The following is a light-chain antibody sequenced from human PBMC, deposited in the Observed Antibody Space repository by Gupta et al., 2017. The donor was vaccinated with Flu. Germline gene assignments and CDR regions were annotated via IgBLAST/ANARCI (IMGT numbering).Light chain of an antibody. V-gene: IGKV3-15*01. CDR2: VAS. Sequence: EIVLTQPPATLSVSPGERATLSCRASQSVSSKLAWYQQKPGKAPKLLIYVASTRATGIPARFSGSGSGTEFTLTISSLQSEDFAVYYCQQYDTWPYTFGQGTKLEIK. CDR3: QQYDTWPYT. CDR1: QSVSSK. J-gene: IGKJ2*01.